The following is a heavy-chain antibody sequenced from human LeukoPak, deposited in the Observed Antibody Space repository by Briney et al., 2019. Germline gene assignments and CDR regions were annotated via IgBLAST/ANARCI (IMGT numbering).Heavy chain of an antibody. V-gene: IGHV4-38-2*02. CDR1: GYSISSGYF. CDR2: IYNSGST. CDR3: ARRIKKVIRDAFDI. J-gene: IGHJ3*02. D-gene: IGHD2-15*01. Sequence: PSETLSLTCTVSGYSISSGYFWGWIRQPPGKGLEWIGTIYNSGSTYYNASLESRVTISVDTSKNQFSLKLSSVTAADTAVYYCARRIKKVIRDAFDIWGQGTMVTVSS.